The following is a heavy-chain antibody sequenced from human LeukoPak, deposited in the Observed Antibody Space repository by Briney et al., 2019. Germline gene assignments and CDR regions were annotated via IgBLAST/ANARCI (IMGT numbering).Heavy chain of an antibody. CDR3: ASTRTDYYGSGSYYNAFDY. Sequence: PSETLSLTCTVSGGSISSGGYYWSWIRQHPGKGLEWSGYIYYSGSTYYNPSLKSRVTISVDTSKNQFSLKLSSVTAADTAVYYCASTRTDYYGSGSYYNAFDYWGQGTLVTVSS. CDR2: IYYSGST. D-gene: IGHD3-10*01. V-gene: IGHV4-31*03. CDR1: GGSISSGGYY. J-gene: IGHJ4*02.